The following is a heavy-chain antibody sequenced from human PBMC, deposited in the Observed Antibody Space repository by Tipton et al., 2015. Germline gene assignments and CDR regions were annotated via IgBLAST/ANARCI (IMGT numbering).Heavy chain of an antibody. CDR1: GYTFTTHA. V-gene: IGHV1-3*01. D-gene: IGHD3-10*01. Sequence: QLVQSGAEVKKPGASVKVSCRASGYTFTTHAMHWVRQAPGQRLEWMGWINPGSGGTENSQKFQGRVTITRDTSASTVYMDLSSLRSEGTAVYYCARDGVGGQDYDSRTYYTGAYWGQGTLVTVSS. CDR2: INPGSGGT. J-gene: IGHJ1*01. CDR3: ARDGVGGQDYDSRTYYTGAY.